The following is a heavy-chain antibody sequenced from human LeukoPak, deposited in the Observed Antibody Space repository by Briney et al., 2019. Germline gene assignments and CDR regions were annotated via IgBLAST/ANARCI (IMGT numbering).Heavy chain of an antibody. CDR1: GVTFSTYA. CDR3: AKGGLRGGTYNDDF. Sequence: GGSLRLSCAASGVTFSTYAMNWVRQAPGKGLEWVAFISYDGSIKFHADSVKGRFTISRDNSKNTLYLQMSSLRTEDTALYYCAKGGLRGGTYNDDFWGQGTLVTVSS. V-gene: IGHV3-30*04. D-gene: IGHD3-16*01. J-gene: IGHJ4*02. CDR2: ISYDGSIK.